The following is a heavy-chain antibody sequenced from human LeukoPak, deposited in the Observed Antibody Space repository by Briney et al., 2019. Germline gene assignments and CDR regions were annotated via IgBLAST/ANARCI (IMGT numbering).Heavy chain of an antibody. J-gene: IGHJ4*02. CDR3: GIVLMVYAIGY. CDR2: ISAYNGNT. Sequence: ASVKVSCKASGYTFTSYSISWVRQAPGQGLEWMGWISAYNGNTNYAQKLQGRVTVTTDTSTSTAYMELRSLRSEDTAVYYCGIVLMVYAIGYWGQGTLVTVSS. CDR1: GYTFTSYS. D-gene: IGHD2-8*01. V-gene: IGHV1-18*01.